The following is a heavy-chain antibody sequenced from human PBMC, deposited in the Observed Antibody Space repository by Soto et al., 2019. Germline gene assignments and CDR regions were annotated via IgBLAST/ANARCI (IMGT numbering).Heavy chain of an antibody. J-gene: IGHJ3*02. D-gene: IGHD5-12*01. CDR2: ITGRGTM. CDR1: GFTFSIYE. V-gene: IGHV3-48*03. CDR3: ARDSEMATTTGDI. Sequence: EVQLVESGGGLVQPGGSLTLSCAASGFTFSIYEMNWVRQAPGKGLEWISYITGRGTMYYADSVKGRFTISRDNAKNSLYLQMNSLRAEDTAVYYCARDSEMATTTGDIWGQGTMVTVSS.